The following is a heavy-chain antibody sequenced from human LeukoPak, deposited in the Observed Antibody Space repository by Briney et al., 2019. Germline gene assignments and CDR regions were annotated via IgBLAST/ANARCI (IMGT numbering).Heavy chain of an antibody. CDR1: GYTFTSYY. D-gene: IGHD6-13*01. CDR2: INPSGGST. CDR3: ARDLAAAGTNHDAFDI. Sequence: GASVKVSCKASGYTFTSYYMHWVRQAPGQGLEWMGIINPSGGSTSYAQKFQGRVTMTRDTSTSTVYMELSSLRSKDTAVYYCARDLAAAGTNHDAFDIWGQGTMVTVSS. J-gene: IGHJ3*02. V-gene: IGHV1-46*01.